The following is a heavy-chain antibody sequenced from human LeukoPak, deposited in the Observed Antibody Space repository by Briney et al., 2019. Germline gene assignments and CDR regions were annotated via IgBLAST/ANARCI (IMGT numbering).Heavy chain of an antibody. D-gene: IGHD3-22*01. CDR3: AKDLDSSGNFWGTDAFDI. Sequence: GGSLRLSCAASGLTFSSFGMHWVRQAPGKGLEWVAVTSFDGGNKHYADSVKGRFTISRDNSKNTLYLQMNSLRAEDTAVYYCAKDLDSSGNFWGTDAFDIWGQGTMVTVSS. J-gene: IGHJ3*02. V-gene: IGHV3-30*18. CDR2: TSFDGGNK. CDR1: GLTFSSFG.